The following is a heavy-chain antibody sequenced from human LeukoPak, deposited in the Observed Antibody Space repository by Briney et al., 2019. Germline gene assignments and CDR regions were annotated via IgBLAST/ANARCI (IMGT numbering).Heavy chain of an antibody. CDR2: ISAYNGNT. J-gene: IGHJ5*02. CDR1: GNTFTSYG. Sequence: GASVKVSCKASGNTFTSYGISWVRQAPGQGLEWMGWISAYNGNTNYAQKLQGRVTMTTDTSTSTAYMELRSLRSDDTAVYYCARHGAVAGLDWFDPWGQGTLVTVSS. V-gene: IGHV1-18*01. CDR3: ARHGAVAGLDWFDP. D-gene: IGHD6-19*01.